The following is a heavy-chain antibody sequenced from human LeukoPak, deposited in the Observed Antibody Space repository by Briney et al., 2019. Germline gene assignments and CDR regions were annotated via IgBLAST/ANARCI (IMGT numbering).Heavy chain of an antibody. J-gene: IGHJ4*02. D-gene: IGHD1-26*01. Sequence: GGSLRLSCAASGFTFSTYAMTWIRQAPGKGLEWVSSMSSGGTYIYYADSVRGRFTISRDNAKDSLFLLMNSLRVEDTAVYYCARGRPTGSSRRFIVQWGQGTLVRVSS. CDR3: ARGRPTGSSRRFIVQ. CDR1: GFTFSTYA. CDR2: MSSGGTYI. V-gene: IGHV3-21*06.